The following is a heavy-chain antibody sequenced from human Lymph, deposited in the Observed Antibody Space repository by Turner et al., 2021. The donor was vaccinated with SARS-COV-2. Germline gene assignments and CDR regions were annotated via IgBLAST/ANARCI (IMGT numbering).Heavy chain of an antibody. CDR2: ISSSSSYI. V-gene: IGHV3-21*01. CDR1: GFTFSSYT. Sequence: EVQLVESGGGLVKPGGSLRLSCAASGFTFSSYTMNWVRQAPGKGLEGVLSISSSSSYIYYADSVKGRFTISRDNAKNSLYLQMNSLRAEDTAVYYCARERYDSSGSESYYFDYWGQGTLVTVSS. CDR3: ARERYDSSGSESYYFDY. J-gene: IGHJ4*02. D-gene: IGHD3-22*01.